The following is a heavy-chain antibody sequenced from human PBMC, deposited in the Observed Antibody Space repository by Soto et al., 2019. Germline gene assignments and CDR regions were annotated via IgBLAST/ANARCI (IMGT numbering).Heavy chain of an antibody. D-gene: IGHD6-13*01. Sequence: SVKVSCNSSGVTFISYAISWVRQAPGQGLEWMGGIIPIFGTANYAQKFQGRVTITADESTSTAYMELSSMRSEETAVYYSARDEEQQLVRGAYYYYGMDVWAQGTTVTVSS. CDR2: IIPIFGTA. CDR3: ARDEEQQLVRGAYYYYGMDV. CDR1: GVTFISYA. J-gene: IGHJ6*02. V-gene: IGHV1-69*13.